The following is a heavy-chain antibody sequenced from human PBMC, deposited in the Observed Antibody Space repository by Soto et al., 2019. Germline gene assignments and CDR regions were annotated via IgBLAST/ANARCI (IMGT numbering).Heavy chain of an antibody. CDR1: GYTFTNYG. J-gene: IGHJ4*02. CDR2: ISGYNGNT. V-gene: IGHV1-18*01. CDR3: AREGMDY. Sequence: QVQLVQSGAEVRKPGASVKVSCKTSGYTFTNYGISWVRQAPGQGLEWMGWISGYNGNTNYAQKAQGRVTMTRDTSTRTANMELRSLRSDDTAVYYCAREGMDYWGQGTLVTVSS.